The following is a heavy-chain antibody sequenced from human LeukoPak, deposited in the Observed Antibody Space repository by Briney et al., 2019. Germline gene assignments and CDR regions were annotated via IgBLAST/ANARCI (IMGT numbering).Heavy chain of an antibody. V-gene: IGHV1-18*01. CDR1: GYTFTSYG. CDR3: ARDYYGTPPLDY. D-gene: IGHD3-10*01. CDR2: ISAYNGDT. J-gene: IGHJ4*02. Sequence: ASVEVSCKASGYTFTSYGFSWVRQAPGQGLEWMGWISAYNGDTNFAQRLQGRLTMTTDTSTSTAYMELRSLRSDDTAVYYCARDYYGTPPLDYWGQGTLVTVSS.